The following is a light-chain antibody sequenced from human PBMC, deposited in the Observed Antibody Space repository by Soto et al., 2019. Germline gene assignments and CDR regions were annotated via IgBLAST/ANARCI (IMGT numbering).Light chain of an antibody. Sequence: DIQMTQSPSTLSASVGDRVTITCRASQSISSWLAWYQQKPGKAPKLLIYDASSLESGVPSRFSGSGYGTEFTLTISSLQPDDFATYYCQQYNSYSLLTFGPGTKVDIK. V-gene: IGKV1-5*01. CDR1: QSISSW. CDR2: DAS. J-gene: IGKJ3*01. CDR3: QQYNSYSLLT.